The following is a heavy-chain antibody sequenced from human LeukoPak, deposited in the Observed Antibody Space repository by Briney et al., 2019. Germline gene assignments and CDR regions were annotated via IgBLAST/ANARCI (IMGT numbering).Heavy chain of an antibody. Sequence: PGGSLRLSCAASGFTVSSNYMSWVRQAPGKGLEWVSVIYSGGSTYYADSVKGRFTISRDNSKNTPYLQMNSLRAEDTAVYYCARDVRVRKTSYYFDYWGQGTLVTVSS. CDR3: ARDVRVRKTSYYFDY. D-gene: IGHD3-10*01. J-gene: IGHJ4*02. V-gene: IGHV3-66*02. CDR2: IYSGGST. CDR1: GFTVSSNY.